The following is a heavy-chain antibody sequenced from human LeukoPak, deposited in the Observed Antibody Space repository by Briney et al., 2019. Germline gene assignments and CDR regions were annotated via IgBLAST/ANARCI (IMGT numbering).Heavy chain of an antibody. Sequence: SETLSLSCSVSGDSVSNYGWSWVRQPPGKGLEWIGYVYASGINSDNQKPSLKSRVTISVDTSRNQFSLRLNSVTAADTAIYYCARDNFGSLDFWGQGALVTVSS. J-gene: IGHJ4*02. CDR3: ARDNFGSLDF. V-gene: IGHV4-59*02. CDR1: GDSVSNYG. CDR2: VYASGINSD. D-gene: IGHD3-10*01.